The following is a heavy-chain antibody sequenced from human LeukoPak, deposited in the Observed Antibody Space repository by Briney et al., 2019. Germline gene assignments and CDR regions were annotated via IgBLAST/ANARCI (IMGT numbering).Heavy chain of an antibody. CDR1: GYTFTSYY. Sequence: ASVKVSCKTSGYTFTSYYISWVRQAPGQGLEWMGWISGNTGNKNYAQKFQGRVTMTTDTSTSTAYMELRSLRSDDTAVYYCAREGSYGDYVYWGQGTLVTVSS. D-gene: IGHD4-17*01. V-gene: IGHV1-18*01. CDR3: AREGSYGDYVY. CDR2: ISGNTGNK. J-gene: IGHJ4*02.